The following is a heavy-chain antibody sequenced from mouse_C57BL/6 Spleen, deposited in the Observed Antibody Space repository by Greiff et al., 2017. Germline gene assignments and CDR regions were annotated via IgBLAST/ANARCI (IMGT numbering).Heavy chain of an antibody. Sequence: VQLQQSGPELVKPGASVKIPCKASGYTFTDYNMDWVKQSHGKSLEWIGDINPNNGGTIYNQKFKGKATLTVDKSSSTAYMELRSLTSEDTAVYYCARSYRLRRYFDVWGTGTTVTVSS. J-gene: IGHJ1*03. CDR2: INPNNGGT. V-gene: IGHV1-18*01. D-gene: IGHD1-1*01. CDR1: GYTFTDYN. CDR3: ARSYRLRRYFDV.